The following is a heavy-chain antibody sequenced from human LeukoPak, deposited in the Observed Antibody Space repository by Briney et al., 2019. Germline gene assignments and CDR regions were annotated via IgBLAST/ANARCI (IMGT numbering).Heavy chain of an antibody. Sequence: GGSLRLSCAASGFTFSSYWMSWVRQAPGKGLEWVANIKQDGSEKYYVDSVKGRSTISRDNAKNSLYLQMNSLRAEDTAVYYCARVSYSSGWSAFDIWGQGTMVTVSS. CDR1: GFTFSSYW. CDR3: ARVSYSSGWSAFDI. J-gene: IGHJ3*02. D-gene: IGHD6-19*01. CDR2: IKQDGSEK. V-gene: IGHV3-7*01.